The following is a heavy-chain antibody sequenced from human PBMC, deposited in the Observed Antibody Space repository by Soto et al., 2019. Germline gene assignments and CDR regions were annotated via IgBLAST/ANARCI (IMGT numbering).Heavy chain of an antibody. J-gene: IGHJ4*02. Sequence: ASVKVSCKASGYTFTSYGISWVRQAPGQGLEWMGWISAYNGNTNYAQKLQGRVTMTTDTSTSTAYMELRSLRSDDTAVYYCARSERYSSGWYAGLPYYFDYWGQGTLVTVS. CDR1: GYTFTSYG. CDR2: ISAYNGNT. D-gene: IGHD6-19*01. V-gene: IGHV1-18*01. CDR3: ARSERYSSGWYAGLPYYFDY.